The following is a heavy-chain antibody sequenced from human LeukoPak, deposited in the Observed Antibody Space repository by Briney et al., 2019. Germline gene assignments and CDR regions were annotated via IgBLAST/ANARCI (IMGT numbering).Heavy chain of an antibody. J-gene: IGHJ4*02. D-gene: IGHD3-16*02. CDR1: GFTFSSYA. Sequence: GGSLRLSCAAAGFTFSSYAMSWVRQAPGKGLEWVSAISGSGGSTYYADSVKGRFTISRDNSKNTLYLQMNSLRAEDTAVYYCAKARRSSYTGGFDYWGQGTLVTVSS. CDR2: ISGSGGST. V-gene: IGHV3-23*01. CDR3: AKARRSSYTGGFDY.